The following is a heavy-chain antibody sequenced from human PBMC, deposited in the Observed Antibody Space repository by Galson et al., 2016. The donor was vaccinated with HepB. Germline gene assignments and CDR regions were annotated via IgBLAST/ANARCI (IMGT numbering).Heavy chain of an antibody. J-gene: IGHJ4*02. CDR2: ISANGHRT. D-gene: IGHD3-10*01. V-gene: IGHV3-23*01. CDR1: GFTFSSYA. Sequence: SLRLSCAASGFTFSSYAMNWVRQAPGKGLEWVSEISANGHRTYYASSVKGRFTVSRDNYENTLYLQMDSLRAEDTAVYDCAKEQGTDEGWFGESDHWGQGTLVTVSA. CDR3: AKEQGTDEGWFGESDH.